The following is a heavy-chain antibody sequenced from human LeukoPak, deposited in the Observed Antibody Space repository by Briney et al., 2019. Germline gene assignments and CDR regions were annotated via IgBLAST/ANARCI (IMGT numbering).Heavy chain of an antibody. CDR2: IYYSGST. CDR3: TGRLPLTYSSSWYRDY. J-gene: IGHJ4*02. V-gene: IGHV4-59*01. CDR1: GGSISDYY. D-gene: IGHD6-13*01. Sequence: SETLSLTCTVSGGSISDYYWSWIRQPPGKGLEFIGDIYYSGSTNYSPSLKSRVTISVDTSKNQFSLKLSSVTAADTAVYYCTGRLPLTYSSSWYRDYWGQGTLVTVSS.